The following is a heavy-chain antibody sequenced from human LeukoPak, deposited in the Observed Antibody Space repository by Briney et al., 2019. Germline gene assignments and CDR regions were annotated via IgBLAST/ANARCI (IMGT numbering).Heavy chain of an antibody. CDR2: IYYSGST. V-gene: IGHV4-31*03. J-gene: IGHJ1*01. D-gene: IGHD4-17*01. Sequence: SETLSLTCTVSGGSINRGGYSWSWIRQHPGKDLEWIGYIYYSGSTYYNPSLKSRVTISVDTSKNQSSLKLTSVTAADTAVYYCARGIDYGSEYFQHWGQGTLVTVSS. CDR1: GGSINRGGYS. CDR3: ARGIDYGSEYFQH.